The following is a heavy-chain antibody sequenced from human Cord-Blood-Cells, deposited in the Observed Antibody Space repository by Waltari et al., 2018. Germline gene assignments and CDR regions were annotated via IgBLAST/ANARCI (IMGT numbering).Heavy chain of an antibody. J-gene: IGHJ5*02. Sequence: QVQLQESGPGLVKPSETLSLTCAVSGYSISIGYYWGWIRQPPGQGLEWIGSIYHSGSTYYNPSLKSRVTISVDTSKNQFSLKLSSVTAADTAVYYCARDVGDGYNSVWGKGDWFDPWGQGTLVTVSS. CDR3: ARDVGDGYNSVWGKGDWFDP. D-gene: IGHD5-12*01. CDR2: IYHSGST. CDR1: GYSISIGYY. V-gene: IGHV4-38-2*02.